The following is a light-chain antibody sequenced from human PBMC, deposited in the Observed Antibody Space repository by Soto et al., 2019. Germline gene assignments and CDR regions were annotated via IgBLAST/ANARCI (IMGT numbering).Light chain of an antibody. J-gene: IGKJ4*01. CDR2: KAS. CDR1: QTISSW. Sequence: DIQMTQSPSTLSGSVGDRVTITCRASQTISSWLAWYQQKPGKAPKLLIYKASTLKSGVPSRFSGSGSGTDFTLTISRLGPEDFAMYYCQQYGSSPLTFGGGTRWIS. CDR3: QQYGSSPLT. V-gene: IGKV1-5*03.